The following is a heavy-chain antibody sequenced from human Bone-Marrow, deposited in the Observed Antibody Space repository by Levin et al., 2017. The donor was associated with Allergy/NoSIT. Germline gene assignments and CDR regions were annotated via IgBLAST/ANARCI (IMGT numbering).Heavy chain of an antibody. CDR3: AREDRDGYNI. J-gene: IGHJ4*02. CDR1: GFIFRDYQ. CDR2: ITTNGRVM. V-gene: IGHV3-11*01. D-gene: IGHD5-24*01. Sequence: GESLKISCEAYGFIFRDYQMAWIRQATGKGLEWVSYITTNGRVMYYADSVKGRFTISRDNANNSVYLQMNNLRGEDTAVYYCAREDRDGYNIWGQGTLVTVSS.